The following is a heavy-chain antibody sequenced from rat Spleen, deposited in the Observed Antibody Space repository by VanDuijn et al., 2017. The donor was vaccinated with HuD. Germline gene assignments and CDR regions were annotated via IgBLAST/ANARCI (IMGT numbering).Heavy chain of an antibody. J-gene: IGHJ2*01. Sequence: QVQLKESGPGLVQPSQTLSLTCTVSGFSLSNSGVFWLRHPPGKGLERQGLIWGNGNTNYNSALKSRLSISRDTSKSQVFLKMNSVQTEDTAMYFCARSLGYWGQGVMVTVSS. V-gene: IGHV2-13*01. CDR3: ARSLGY. CDR2: IWGNGNT. CDR1: GFSLSNSG.